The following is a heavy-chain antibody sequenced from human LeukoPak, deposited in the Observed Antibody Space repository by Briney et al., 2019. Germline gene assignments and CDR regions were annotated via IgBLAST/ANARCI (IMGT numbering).Heavy chain of an antibody. D-gene: IGHD3-10*01. CDR2: INPNSGGT. V-gene: IGHV1-2*02. CDR3: ARDSMVRGVIGWFDP. CDR1: GYTFTGYY. J-gene: IGHJ5*02. Sequence: ASVKVSCKASGYTFTGYYMHWVRQAPGQGLEWMGWINPNSGGTNYAQKFQGRVTMTRDTSISTAYMELSRLRSDDTAVYYCARDSMVRGVIGWFDPWGQGTLVTVSS.